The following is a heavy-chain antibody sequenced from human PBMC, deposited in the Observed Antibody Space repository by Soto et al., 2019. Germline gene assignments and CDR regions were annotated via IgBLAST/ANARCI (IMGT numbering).Heavy chain of an antibody. CDR2: ISGSGGST. CDR1: GFTFSSYA. D-gene: IGHD1-7*01. CDR3: AKDIGYNLNYGPFDY. Sequence: GGSLRLSCAASGFTFSSYAMSWVRQAPGKGLEWVSAISGSGGSTYYADSVKGRFTISRDNSKNTLYLQMNSLRAEDTAVYYCAKDIGYNLNYGPFDYWGQGTLVTVSS. V-gene: IGHV3-23*01. J-gene: IGHJ4*02.